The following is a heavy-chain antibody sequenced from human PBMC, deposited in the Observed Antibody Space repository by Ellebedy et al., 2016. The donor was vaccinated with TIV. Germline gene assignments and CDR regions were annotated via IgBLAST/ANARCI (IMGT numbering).Heavy chain of an antibody. CDR1: GYTLTSFTNYW. Sequence: GESLKISCTGSGYTLTSFTNYWIRRVRQLPGKGLELIGIICHGDSDTRYSPSFQGQVTISADKSISTAYLQWSRRKASDTAMYYCAKAVGYDDSGFDYWGQGTLVTVSS. D-gene: IGHD3-22*01. CDR2: ICHGDSDT. CDR3: AKAVGYDDSGFDY. J-gene: IGHJ4*02. V-gene: IGHV5-51*01.